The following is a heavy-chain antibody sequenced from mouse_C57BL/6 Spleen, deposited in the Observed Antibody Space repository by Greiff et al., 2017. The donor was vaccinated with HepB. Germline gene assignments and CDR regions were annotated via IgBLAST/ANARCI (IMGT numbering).Heavy chain of an antibody. CDR1: GFTFSSYA. J-gene: IGHJ1*03. D-gene: IGHD4-1*01. V-gene: IGHV5-4*01. CDR3: ARDHWDWYFDV. CDR2: ISDGGSYT. Sequence: EVKVVESGGGLVKPGGSLKLSCAASGFTFSSYAMSWVRQTPEKRLEWVATISDGGSYTYYPDNVKGRFTISRDNAKNNLYLQMSHLKSEDTAMYYCARDHWDWYFDVWGTGTTVTVSS.